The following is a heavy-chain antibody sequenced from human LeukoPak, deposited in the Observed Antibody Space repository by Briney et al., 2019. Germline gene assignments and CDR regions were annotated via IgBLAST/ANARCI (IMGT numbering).Heavy chain of an antibody. CDR3: ARSPASYYDFWSGYYPFDY. D-gene: IGHD3-3*01. V-gene: IGHV3-23*01. Sequence: PGGSLRLSCAVSGFTFSGAAMSWVRQAPGKGLEWVSLISSSGSNTYYADSVKGRFTISRDNSKNTLYLQMNSLRAEDTAVYYRARSPASYYDFWSGYYPFDYWGQGTLVTVSS. CDR2: ISSSGSNT. J-gene: IGHJ4*02. CDR1: GFTFSGAA.